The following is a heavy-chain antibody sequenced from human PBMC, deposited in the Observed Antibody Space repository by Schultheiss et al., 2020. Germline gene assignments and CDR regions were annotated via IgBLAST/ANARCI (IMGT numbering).Heavy chain of an antibody. J-gene: IGHJ4*02. D-gene: IGHD4-11*01. Sequence: GGSLRLSCAASGFTFSSYAMSWVRQAPGKGLEWVSAISGSGGSTYYADSVKGRFTISRDNSKNTLYLQMNSLRAEDTAVYYCTRGLPNVLYYFDYWGQGTLVTVSS. V-gene: IGHV3-23*01. CDR1: GFTFSSYA. CDR3: TRGLPNVLYYFDY. CDR2: ISGSGGST.